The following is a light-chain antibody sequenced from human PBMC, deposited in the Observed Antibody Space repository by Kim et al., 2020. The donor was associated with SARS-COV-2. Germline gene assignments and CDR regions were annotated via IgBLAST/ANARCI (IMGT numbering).Light chain of an antibody. CDR3: QQSYSKPYT. CDR1: QNIDNY. J-gene: IGKJ2*01. Sequence: DIQMTESPSSLSASVGDRGTITCRASQNIDNYLNWYQQRPGKAPKLLIYAASNLQSGVPPRFSGSESGTDFTLTISSLQPEDFATYYCQQSYSKPYTFGQGTKLEI. CDR2: AAS. V-gene: IGKV1-39*01.